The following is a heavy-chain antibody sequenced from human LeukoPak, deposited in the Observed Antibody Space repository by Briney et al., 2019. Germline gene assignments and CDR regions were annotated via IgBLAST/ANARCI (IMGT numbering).Heavy chain of an antibody. Sequence: PGGSLRLSCAASEFTFSHYAMNWVRQAPGKGLEWVSYINDVSGDIHYAESVKGRFTISRDNAKNTLYLQMNSLRAEDTAVYYCAKDQDEAPEGSSWYFPLDYWGQGTLVTVSS. J-gene: IGHJ4*02. V-gene: IGHV3-21*05. CDR2: INDVSGDI. CDR3: AKDQDEAPEGSSWYFPLDY. D-gene: IGHD6-13*01. CDR1: EFTFSHYA.